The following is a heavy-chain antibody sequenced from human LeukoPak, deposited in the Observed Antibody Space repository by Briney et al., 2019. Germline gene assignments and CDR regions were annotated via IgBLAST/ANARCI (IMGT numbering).Heavy chain of an antibody. CDR1: GFTFSHYG. CDR3: AKDAQRGFDYSNSLES. V-gene: IGHV3-33*06. CDR2: IWSDATNM. Sequence: GRSLRLSCTTSGFTFSHYGMHWVRQAPGKGLEWVAVIWSDATNMYYGDPVKGRFTISRDNSMNTIYLQMNSLRVEDTAVYYCAKDAQRGFDYSNSLESWGQGTLVTVSS. J-gene: IGHJ5*01. D-gene: IGHD4-11*01.